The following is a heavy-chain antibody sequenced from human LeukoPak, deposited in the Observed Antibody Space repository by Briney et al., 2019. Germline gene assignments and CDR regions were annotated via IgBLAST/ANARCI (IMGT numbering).Heavy chain of an antibody. J-gene: IGHJ4*02. V-gene: IGHV1-2*02. CDR1: GYTFTGYY. Sequence: ASVKVSCKASGYTFTGYYMHWVRQAPGQGLEWMGWINPNSGGTNYAQKFQGRVTMTRDTSIGTAYMELSRLKSDDTAVYYCARDLVFGYSGYNVIYWGQGTLVTVSS. CDR3: ARDLVFGYSGYNVIY. CDR2: INPNSGGT. D-gene: IGHD5-12*01.